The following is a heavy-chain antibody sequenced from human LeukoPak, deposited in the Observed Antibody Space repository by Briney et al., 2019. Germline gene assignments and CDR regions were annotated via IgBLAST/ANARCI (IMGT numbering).Heavy chain of an antibody. J-gene: IGHJ4*02. V-gene: IGHV1-2*02. CDR3: ARDREGLAYFDY. Sequence: ASVKVSCKASGYTFTGYYMHWVRQAPGQGLEWMGWIDPNSGGTDYAQKFRGRVTMTRDTSTSTAYMDLSSLISGDTAVYYCARDREGLAYFDYWGRGTLVTVSS. CDR2: IDPNSGGT. CDR1: GYTFTGYY. D-gene: IGHD3/OR15-3a*01.